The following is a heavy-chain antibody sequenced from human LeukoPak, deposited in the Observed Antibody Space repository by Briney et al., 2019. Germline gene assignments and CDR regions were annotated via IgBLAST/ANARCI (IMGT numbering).Heavy chain of an antibody. CDR1: GGSISSYY. D-gene: IGHD3-3*01. V-gene: IGHV4-59*08. CDR3: ARQGRITIFGVVITNWFDP. J-gene: IGHJ5*02. CDR2: IYYSGST. Sequence: SETLSLTCTVSGGSISSYYWSWIRQPPGKGLEWIGYIYYSGSTNYNPSLKSRVTISVDTSKNQFSLKLSSVTAADTAVYYCARQGRITIFGVVITNWFDPWGQGTLVTVSS.